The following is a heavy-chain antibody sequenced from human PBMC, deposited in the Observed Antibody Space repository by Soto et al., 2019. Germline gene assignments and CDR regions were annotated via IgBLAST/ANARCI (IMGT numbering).Heavy chain of an antibody. CDR2: INSDGNST. V-gene: IGHV3-74*01. Sequence: GGSLRLSCAASGFTFSSYWMHWVRQAPGKGLAWVSRINSDGNSTSYADSVKGRFTTSRDNAKNTLYLQMNSLRAEDTAVYYCARDYYGSGSYIFDIWGQGTMVTVSS. CDR3: ARDYYGSGSYIFDI. J-gene: IGHJ3*02. CDR1: GFTFSSYW. D-gene: IGHD3-10*01.